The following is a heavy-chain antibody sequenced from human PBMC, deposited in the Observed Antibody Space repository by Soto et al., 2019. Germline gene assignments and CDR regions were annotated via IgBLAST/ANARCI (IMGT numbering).Heavy chain of an antibody. V-gene: IGHV4-59*01. CDR1: GGSISSYY. Sequence: SETLSLTCTVSGGSISSYYWSWIRQPPGKGLEWIGYIYYSGSTNYNPSLKSRVTISVDTSKNQFSLKLSSVTAADTAVYYCARGVYGSGSYYPALFDYWGQGTLVTVSS. D-gene: IGHD3-10*01. CDR3: ARGVYGSGSYYPALFDY. CDR2: IYYSGST. J-gene: IGHJ4*02.